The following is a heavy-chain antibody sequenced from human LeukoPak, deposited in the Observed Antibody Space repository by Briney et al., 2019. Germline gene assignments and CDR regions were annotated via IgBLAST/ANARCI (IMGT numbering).Heavy chain of an antibody. CDR3: ASRPYDNSGYYYV. Sequence: GGSLRLSCAASGFTFITYSRDWVSQAPGEGLEWVASISGSSSYIYYADSVKGRFTISRDNAKNSLFLQMNSLRAEDTAVYYCASRPYDNSGYYYVWGQGTLVTVSS. CDR1: GFTFITYS. CDR2: ISGSSSYI. D-gene: IGHD3-22*01. J-gene: IGHJ4*02. V-gene: IGHV3-21*01.